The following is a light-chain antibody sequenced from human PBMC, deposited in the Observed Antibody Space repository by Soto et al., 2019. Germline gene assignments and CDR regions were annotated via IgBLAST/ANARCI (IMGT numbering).Light chain of an antibody. CDR2: KAS. Sequence: DIQMTQSPFTLSASVGDRVTITCRASQSISSWLAWYQQKPGKAPKLLIYKASSLESGVPSRFSGSGSGTEFTLTISSLQPDDFATYYCQQYNSYSYTFG. J-gene: IGKJ2*01. CDR3: QQYNSYSYT. CDR1: QSISSW. V-gene: IGKV1-5*03.